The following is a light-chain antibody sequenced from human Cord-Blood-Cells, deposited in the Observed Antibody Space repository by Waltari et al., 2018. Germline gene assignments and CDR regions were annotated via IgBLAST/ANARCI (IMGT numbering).Light chain of an antibody. CDR3: QSYDSSLSGSVV. Sequence: HSALTQPPSDSGAPGQRVTTPCTGISSNIRAGYAVHWCQQLPGTAPKLLIYGNGNPHSGVPDLFSGCKSSTSAALAIAGLQAEEEAGYYCQSYDSSLSGSVVFGGGTKLTVL. J-gene: IGLJ2*01. CDR1: SSNIRAGYA. V-gene: IGLV1-40*01. CDR2: GNG.